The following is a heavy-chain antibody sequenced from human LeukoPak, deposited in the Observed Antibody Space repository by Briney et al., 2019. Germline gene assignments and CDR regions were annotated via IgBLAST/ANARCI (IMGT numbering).Heavy chain of an antibody. D-gene: IGHD3/OR15-3a*01. CDR2: SYYNGYT. Sequence: KPSETLSLTCTVSGVSISSSINYWGWIRQPPGKGRVWIGSSYYNGYTYYNPSPKSRVTISVDMSKNQFSLKLISVTAADSAVYYCARHDLTRRHWFDPWGQGTLVTVSS. V-gene: IGHV4-39*01. J-gene: IGHJ5*02. CDR1: GVSISSSINY. CDR3: ARHDLTRRHWFDP.